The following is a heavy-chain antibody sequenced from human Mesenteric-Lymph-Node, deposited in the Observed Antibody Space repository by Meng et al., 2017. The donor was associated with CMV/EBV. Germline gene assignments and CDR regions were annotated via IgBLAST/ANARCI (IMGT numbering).Heavy chain of an antibody. CDR1: GVTFSSYA. CDR2: ISTSGYNT. CDR3: AKVSGFDSSGYHASDI. J-gene: IGHJ3*02. Sequence: GVTFSSYAMTWVRQAPGKGLEWVSTISTSGYNTYYADSVKGRFTISRDNFKNTLYLQMSSLRAEDTAVYYCAKVSGFDSSGYHASDIWGQGTMVTVSS. D-gene: IGHD3-22*01. V-gene: IGHV3-23*01.